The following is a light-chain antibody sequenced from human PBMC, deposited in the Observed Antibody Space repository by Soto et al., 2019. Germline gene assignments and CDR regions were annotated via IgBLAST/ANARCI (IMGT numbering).Light chain of an antibody. Sequence: EIVMAQSPATLSVSPGERATLSCRASQSVSSTLAWYQQKPGQAPWLLIYGASTRATGVPARFSGSGSGTVFTLTISSLQSEDFAVYYCQQYNTWPITFGGGTKVEI. CDR2: GAS. J-gene: IGKJ4*01. V-gene: IGKV3-15*01. CDR3: QQYNTWPIT. CDR1: QSVSST.